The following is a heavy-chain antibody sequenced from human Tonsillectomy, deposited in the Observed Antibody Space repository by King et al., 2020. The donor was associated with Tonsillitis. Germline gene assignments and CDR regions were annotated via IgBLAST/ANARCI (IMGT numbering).Heavy chain of an antibody. J-gene: IGHJ6*02. V-gene: IGHV3-48*02. CDR1: GFTFSSYS. Sequence: VQLVESGGGLVQPGGSLRLSCAASGFTFSSYSMNWVRQAPGKGLEWVSYISSSSSTIYYADSVKGRLTISRDNAKNSLYLQMNSLRDEDTAVYYCARAILSSGWYSARYYYYYGMDVWGQGTTVTVSS. CDR3: ARAILSSGWYSARYYYYYGMDV. CDR2: ISSSSSTI. D-gene: IGHD6-19*01.